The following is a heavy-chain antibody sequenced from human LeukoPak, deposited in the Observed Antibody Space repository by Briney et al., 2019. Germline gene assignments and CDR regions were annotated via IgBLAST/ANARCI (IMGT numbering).Heavy chain of an antibody. CDR1: GFTFGDYA. Sequence: GGSLRLSCIASGFTFGDYAMSWVRQAPGKGLEWVSAISGSGGSTYYADSVKGRFTISRDNSKNTLYLQMNSLRAEDTAVYYCAKASLIVVVITALGYWGRGTLVTVSS. CDR2: ISGSGGST. CDR3: AKASLIVVVITALGY. V-gene: IGHV3-23*01. D-gene: IGHD3-22*01. J-gene: IGHJ4*02.